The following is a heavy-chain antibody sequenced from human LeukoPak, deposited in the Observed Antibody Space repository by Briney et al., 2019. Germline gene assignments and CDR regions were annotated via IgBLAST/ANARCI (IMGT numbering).Heavy chain of an antibody. J-gene: IGHJ5*02. CDR3: ARDPSLWFGDSNNWFDP. D-gene: IGHD3-10*01. Sequence: GASVKVSCKASGYTFTSYYMHWVRQAPGQGLEWMGIINPSGGSTSYAQKFQGRVTMTRDTPTSTVYMELSSLRSEDTAVYYCARDPSLWFGDSNNWFDPWGQGTLVTVSS. CDR1: GYTFTSYY. CDR2: INPSGGST. V-gene: IGHV1-46*01.